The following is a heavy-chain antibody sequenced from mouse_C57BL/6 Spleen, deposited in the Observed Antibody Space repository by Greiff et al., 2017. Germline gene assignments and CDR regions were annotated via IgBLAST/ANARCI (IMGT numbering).Heavy chain of an antibody. Sequence: VQLQQPGAELVMPGASVKMSCKASGYTFTDYNMHWVKQSHGKSLEWIGYINPNNGGTSYNQKFKGKATLTVNKSSSTAYMELRSLTSEDSAVYYCARWYYAMDYWGQGTSVTVSS. J-gene: IGHJ4*01. CDR2: INPNNGGT. CDR3: ARWYYAMDY. CDR1: GYTFTDYN. V-gene: IGHV1-22*01.